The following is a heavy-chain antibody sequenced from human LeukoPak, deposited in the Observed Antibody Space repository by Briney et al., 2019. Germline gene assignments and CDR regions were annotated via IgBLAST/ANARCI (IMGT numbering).Heavy chain of an antibody. D-gene: IGHD6-19*01. V-gene: IGHV3-23*01. CDR1: GFTFSSYA. CDR3: AKLPVSYSSGWSNFDY. J-gene: IGHJ4*02. Sequence: GGSLRLSCAASGFTFSSYAMSWVRQAPGKGLEWVSGISGSGGSTYHADSVKGRFTISRDNSENTLYLQMNSLRAEDTAVYYCAKLPVSYSSGWSNFDYWGQGTLVTVSS. CDR2: ISGSGGST.